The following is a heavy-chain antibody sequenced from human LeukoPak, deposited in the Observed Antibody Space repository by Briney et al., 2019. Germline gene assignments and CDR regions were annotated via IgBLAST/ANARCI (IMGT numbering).Heavy chain of an antibody. D-gene: IGHD4-11*01. CDR3: ARDLREDYSNYLTY. J-gene: IGHJ4*02. Sequence: GGSLRLSCAASGFSFSSYWMSWVRQPPGKGLEWVANIKQDGSEKYYVDSVKGRFTISRDNAQNSLYLQMNSLRAEDTAVYYCARDLREDYSNYLTYWGQGTLVTVSS. CDR2: IKQDGSEK. CDR1: GFSFSSYW. V-gene: IGHV3-7*01.